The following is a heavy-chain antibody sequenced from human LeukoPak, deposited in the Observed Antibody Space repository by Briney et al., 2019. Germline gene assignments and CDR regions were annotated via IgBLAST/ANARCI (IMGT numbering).Heavy chain of an antibody. V-gene: IGHV4-30-2*01. CDR1: GGSISSGGYS. CDR2: IYHSGST. CDR3: ARVAYSSSSPHFDY. J-gene: IGHJ4*02. Sequence: SETLSLTCAVSGGSISSGGYSWSWIRQPPGKGLEWIGYIYHSGSTYYNPSLKSRVTISVDRSKDQFSLKLSSVTAADTAVYYCARVAYSSSSPHFDYWGQGTLVTVSS. D-gene: IGHD6-6*01.